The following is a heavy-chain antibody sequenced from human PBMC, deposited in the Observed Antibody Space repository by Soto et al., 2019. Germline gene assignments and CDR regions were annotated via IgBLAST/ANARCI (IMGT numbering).Heavy chain of an antibody. J-gene: IGHJ6*02. CDR2: ICSSSSYI. D-gene: IGHD3-16*01. V-gene: IGHV3-21*01. CDR3: GSPNRMGHYYYYRIEL. Sequence: GSLRLYCAASGFTFCSYSMNWVREARGKGLGLVSSICSSSSYIYYSDSERGRFTISRDNAKNSLYLQMNSQRGEDAAVYYCGSPNRMGHYYYYRIELLGQRTNVTV. CDR1: GFTFCSYS.